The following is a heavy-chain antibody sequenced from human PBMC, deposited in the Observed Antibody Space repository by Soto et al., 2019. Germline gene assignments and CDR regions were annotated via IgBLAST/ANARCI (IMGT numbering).Heavy chain of an antibody. D-gene: IGHD2-2*02. CDR2: INPSGGST. CDR3: ARRYCSSTSCYSTFDY. J-gene: IGHJ4*02. CDR1: GYTFTSYY. Sequence: ASVKVSCKASGYTFTSYYMHWVRHAPGQGLEWMGIINPSGGSTSYAQKFQGGVTMTRDTSTSTVYMELSSLRSEDTAVYYCARRYCSSTSCYSTFDYWGQGTLVTVSS. V-gene: IGHV1-46*01.